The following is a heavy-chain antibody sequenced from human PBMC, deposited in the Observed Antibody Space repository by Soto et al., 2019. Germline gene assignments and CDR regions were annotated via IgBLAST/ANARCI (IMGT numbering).Heavy chain of an antibody. V-gene: IGHV1-24*01. D-gene: IGHD2-15*01. CDR1: GYTLTELS. J-gene: IGHJ3*02. Sequence: ASVKVSCKVSGYTLTELSVHWVRQAPGKCLECMGCFDPEFGETVYAQKFQGRVTMTEDTFTDTAYMELSSLRSEDTAVYYCATIRCSGGSCYFAFDIWGQGTMVTVSS. CDR3: ATIRCSGGSCYFAFDI. CDR2: FDPEFGET.